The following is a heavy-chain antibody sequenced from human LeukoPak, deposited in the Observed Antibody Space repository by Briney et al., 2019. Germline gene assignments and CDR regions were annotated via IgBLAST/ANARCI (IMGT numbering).Heavy chain of an antibody. CDR2: INHSGST. J-gene: IGHJ4*02. CDR1: GGSFSGYY. Sequence: PSETLSLTCAVYGGSFSGYYWSWIRQPPGKGLEWIGEINHSGSTNYNPSLKSRVTLTVDTSKNQLSLKLTFVTAADTAVYYCARGSGWSDYRGQGTLVTVSS. V-gene: IGHV4-34*01. D-gene: IGHD6-13*01. CDR3: ARGSGWSDY.